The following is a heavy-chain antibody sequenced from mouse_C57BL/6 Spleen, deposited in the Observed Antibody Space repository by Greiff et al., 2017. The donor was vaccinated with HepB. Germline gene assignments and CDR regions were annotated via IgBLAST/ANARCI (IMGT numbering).Heavy chain of an antibody. CDR1: GYTFTGYW. V-gene: IGHV1-9*01. D-gene: IGHD1-1*01. CDR2: IYPGSGST. Sequence: QVQLKESGAELMKPGASVKLSCKATGYTFTGYWIEWVKQRPGHGLEWIGDIYPGSGSTNYNEKFKSKATLTVDTSSSTAYMQLSSLTSEDSAVYYCARDTTVVATDYAMDYWGQGTSVTVSS. J-gene: IGHJ4*01. CDR3: ARDTTVVATDYAMDY.